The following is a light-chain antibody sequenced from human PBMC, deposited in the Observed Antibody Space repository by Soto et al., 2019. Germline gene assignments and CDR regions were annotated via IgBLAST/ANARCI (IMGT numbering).Light chain of an antibody. V-gene: IGKV3-20*01. CDR2: GAS. Sequence: EIVLTQSPGTLSLSPGERATISCRASQSVSSSYLAWYQQKPGQAPRLLIYGASSRATGIPDRFSGSWSGTDFTLTISRLEPEDFAVYYCQQYGSSPRTFGPGTKVDIK. J-gene: IGKJ3*01. CDR3: QQYGSSPRT. CDR1: QSVSSSY.